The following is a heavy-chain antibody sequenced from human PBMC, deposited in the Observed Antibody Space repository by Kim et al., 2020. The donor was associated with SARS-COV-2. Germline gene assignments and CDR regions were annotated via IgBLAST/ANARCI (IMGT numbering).Heavy chain of an antibody. V-gene: IGHV4-31*03. CDR1: GDSITSGGYY. J-gene: IGHJ4*02. D-gene: IGHD7-27*01. CDR2: IYYGGNT. Sequence: SETLSLTCTVSGDSITSGGYYWNWIRQQPGKGLEWIGSIYYGGNTHYIPSLKSRLTISVHTSKNHFSLNLNSATAADTAVYYCARDDSLGGFDYWGQGILVTVSA. CDR3: ARDDSLGGFDY.